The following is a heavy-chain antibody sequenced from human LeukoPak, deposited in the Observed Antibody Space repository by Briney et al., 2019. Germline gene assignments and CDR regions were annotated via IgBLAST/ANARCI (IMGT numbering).Heavy chain of an antibody. J-gene: IGHJ4*02. CDR2: IYYSGST. CDR3: ARGDSSGYNFDY. CDR1: GGSISSYY. D-gene: IGHD3-22*01. Sequence: SETLSLTRTVSGGSISSYYWSWIRQPPGKGLEWIGYIYYSGSTNYNPSLKSRVTISVDTSKNQFSLKLSSVTAADTAVYYCARGDSSGYNFDYWGQGTLVTVSS. V-gene: IGHV4-59*08.